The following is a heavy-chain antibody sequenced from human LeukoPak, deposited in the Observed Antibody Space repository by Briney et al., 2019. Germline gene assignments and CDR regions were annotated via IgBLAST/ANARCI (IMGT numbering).Heavy chain of an antibody. D-gene: IGHD6-19*01. Sequence: SQTLSLTCAVSGGSISSGGYSWSWIRQPPGKGLEWIGYIYHSGNTYYNPSLKSRVTMSVDRSKNQFSLKLCSVTAADTAVYYCATTLGAGDAFDIWGQGTMVTVSS. CDR1: GGSISSGGYS. J-gene: IGHJ3*02. CDR3: ATTLGAGDAFDI. V-gene: IGHV4-30-2*01. CDR2: IYHSGNT.